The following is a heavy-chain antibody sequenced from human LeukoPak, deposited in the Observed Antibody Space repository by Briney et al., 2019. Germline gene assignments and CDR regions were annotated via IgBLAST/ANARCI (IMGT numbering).Heavy chain of an antibody. J-gene: IGHJ3*02. CDR2: INPNGGGT. CDR3: ARLSQSSSWFSANAFDI. Sequence: ASVSVSCKASGYTFTGYAISWVRQAPGQGLEWMGWINPNGGGTNYAQKFQGRVTMTRDTSISTAYMELSRLRSDDTAVYYCARLSQSSSWFSANAFDIWGQGTMVTVSS. CDR1: GYTFTGYA. D-gene: IGHD6-13*01. V-gene: IGHV1-2*02.